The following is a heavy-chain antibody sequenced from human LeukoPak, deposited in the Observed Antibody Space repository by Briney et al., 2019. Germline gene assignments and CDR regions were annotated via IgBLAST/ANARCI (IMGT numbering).Heavy chain of an antibody. D-gene: IGHD6-19*01. V-gene: IGHV3-49*04. CDR1: GFTFGDYA. Sequence: PGMSLRLSCTASGFTFGDYALNWVRQPPGKGLEWVGFIRSKAFGETTENAASVKGRFTISRDDSKSILYLQMNSLNSEDTAVYYCTRIAVAGVALDYWGKGTLVTVTS. CDR2: IRSKAFGETT. J-gene: IGHJ4*02. CDR3: TRIAVAGVALDY.